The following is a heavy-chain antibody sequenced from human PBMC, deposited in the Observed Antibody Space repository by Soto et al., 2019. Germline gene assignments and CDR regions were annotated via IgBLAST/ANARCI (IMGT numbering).Heavy chain of an antibody. CDR3: ASRGVGNYYYYYYMDV. CDR1: GFTFSSYS. D-gene: IGHD3-10*01. CDR2: ISSSSSYI. Sequence: GGSLRLSCAASGFTFSSYSMNWVRQAPGKGLEWVSSISSSSSYIYYADSVKGRFTISRDNAKNSLYLQMNSLRAEDTAVYYCASRGVGNYYYYYYMDVWGKGTTVTVSS. J-gene: IGHJ6*03. V-gene: IGHV3-21*01.